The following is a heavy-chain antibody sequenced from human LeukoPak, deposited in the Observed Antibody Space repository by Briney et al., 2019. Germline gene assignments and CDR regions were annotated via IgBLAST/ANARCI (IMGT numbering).Heavy chain of an antibody. Sequence: SGGSLRLSCAASGFTFSSYVMSWVRQAPGKGLEWVSAISGSGGSTYYADSVKGRFTISRDNSKNTLYLQMNSLRAEDTAVYYCAKVPTALTGEYYFDYWGQGTLVTVSS. CDR1: GFTFSSYV. CDR2: ISGSGGST. D-gene: IGHD7-27*01. J-gene: IGHJ4*02. V-gene: IGHV3-23*01. CDR3: AKVPTALTGEYYFDY.